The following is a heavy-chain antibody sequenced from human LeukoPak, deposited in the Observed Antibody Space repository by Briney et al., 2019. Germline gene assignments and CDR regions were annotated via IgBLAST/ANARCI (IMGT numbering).Heavy chain of an antibody. CDR3: ARESSGYSYGSSFDY. J-gene: IGHJ4*02. CDR1: GFTFSSHA. CDR2: ISNDGSSK. V-gene: IGHV3-30*04. D-gene: IGHD5-18*01. Sequence: PGGSLRLSCAASGFTFSSHAFHWVRRAPGKGLEWVAAISNDGSSKYYVDSAKGRFTISRDNSKNTLYVQLNSLKGEDTAVYYCARESSGYSYGSSFDYWGQGTLVTVSS.